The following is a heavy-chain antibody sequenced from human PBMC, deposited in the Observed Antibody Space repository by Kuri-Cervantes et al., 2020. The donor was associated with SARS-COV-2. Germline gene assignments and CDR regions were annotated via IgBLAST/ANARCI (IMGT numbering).Heavy chain of an antibody. CDR3: ARDIGDWNPDGFDI. J-gene: IGHJ3*02. Sequence: SVKVSCKASGGTFSSYAISWVRQAPGQGLEWMGGIIPIFGTANYAQKFQGRVTITADESTSTAYMELSSLRSEDTAMYYCARDIGDWNPDGFDIWGQGTMVTVSS. D-gene: IGHD1-1*01. CDR2: IIPIFGTA. V-gene: IGHV1-69*13. CDR1: GGTFSSYA.